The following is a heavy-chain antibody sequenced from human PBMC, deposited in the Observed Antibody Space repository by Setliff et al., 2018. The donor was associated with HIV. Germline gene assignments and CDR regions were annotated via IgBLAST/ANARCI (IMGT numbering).Heavy chain of an antibody. V-gene: IGHV1-2*06. CDR3: ARDGYYDSSGYSAFDI. Sequence: GASVKVSCKASGYTFTDYYIHWVRQAPGQGLEWMGRSNPNNGGTNYAQKFQGRVTMTRDTSISTAYMELSRLRSDDTAVYYCARDGYYDSSGYSAFDIWGQGTMVTV. D-gene: IGHD3-22*01. CDR1: GYTFTDYY. J-gene: IGHJ3*02. CDR2: SNPNNGGT.